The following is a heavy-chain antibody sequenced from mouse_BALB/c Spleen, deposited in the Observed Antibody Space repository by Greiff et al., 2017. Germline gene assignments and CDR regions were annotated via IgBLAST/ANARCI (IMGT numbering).Heavy chain of an antibody. J-gene: IGHJ4*01. CDR1: GFTFSSYA. Sequence: EVKVVESGGGLVKPGGSLKLSCAASGFTFSSYAMSWVRQSPEKRLEWVAEISSGGSYTYYPDTVTGRFTISRDNAKNTLYLEMSSLRSEDTAMYYCAREGTMITTTGYAMDYWGQGTSVTVSS. CDR2: ISSGGSYT. CDR3: AREGTMITTTGYAMDY. V-gene: IGHV5-9-4*01. D-gene: IGHD2-4*01.